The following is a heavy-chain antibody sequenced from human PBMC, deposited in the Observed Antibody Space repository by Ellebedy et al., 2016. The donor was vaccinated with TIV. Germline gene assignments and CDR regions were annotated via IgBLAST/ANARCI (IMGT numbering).Heavy chain of an antibody. Sequence: SLKISCAASGFTFDDYAMHWVRQAPGKGLEWVSGISWNSGSIGYADSVKGRFTISRDNAKNSLYLQMNSLRAEDTALYYCAKDIQAQQLVSGFDYWGQGTLVTVSS. D-gene: IGHD6-6*01. CDR1: GFTFDDYA. J-gene: IGHJ4*02. CDR3: AKDIQAQQLVSGFDY. CDR2: ISWNSGSI. V-gene: IGHV3-9*01.